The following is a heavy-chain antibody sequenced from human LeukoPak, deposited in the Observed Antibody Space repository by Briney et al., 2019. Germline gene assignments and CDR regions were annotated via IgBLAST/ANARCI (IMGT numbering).Heavy chain of an antibody. Sequence: SETLSLTCTVSGGSISSHYWSWIRRPPGKGLEWIGYVYYSGTTNYNPSLKSRVTISVDTSKNQFSLKLSSVTAADTAVYYCARAPYGLSADFWGQGTLVTVSS. CDR2: VYYSGTT. CDR1: GGSISSHY. J-gene: IGHJ4*02. V-gene: IGHV4-59*11. CDR3: ARAPYGLSADF. D-gene: IGHD4-17*01.